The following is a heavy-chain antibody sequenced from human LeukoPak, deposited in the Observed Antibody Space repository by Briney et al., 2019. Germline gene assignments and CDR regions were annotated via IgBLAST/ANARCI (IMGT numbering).Heavy chain of an antibody. D-gene: IGHD1-7*01. V-gene: IGHV4-59*01. Sequence: SETLSLTCTVSGGSISSYYWSWIRQPPGKGLEWIGYIYYSGSTNYNPSLKSRVTISVDTSKNQFSLKLSSVTAADTAVYYCARAYNWNYNDYFDYWDQGTLVTVSS. CDR3: ARAYNWNYNDYFDY. CDR2: IYYSGST. CDR1: GGSISSYY. J-gene: IGHJ4*02.